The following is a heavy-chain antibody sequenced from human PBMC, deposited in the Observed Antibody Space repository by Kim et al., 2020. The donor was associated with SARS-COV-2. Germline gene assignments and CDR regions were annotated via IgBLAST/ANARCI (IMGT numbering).Heavy chain of an antibody. J-gene: IGHJ4*02. Sequence: HSGRTKYNPSLKGRVTISVDTSKNQFSLKLSSVTAADTAVYYCARNTTDYWGQGTLVTVSS. D-gene: IGHD1-1*01. CDR2: HSGRT. V-gene: IGHV4-34*01. CDR3: ARNTTDY.